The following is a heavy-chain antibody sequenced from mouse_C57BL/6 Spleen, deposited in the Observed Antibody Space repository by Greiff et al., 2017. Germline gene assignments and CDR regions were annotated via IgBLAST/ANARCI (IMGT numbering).Heavy chain of an antibody. Sequence: EVQLQQSGPELVKPGASVKIPCKASGYTFTDYNMDWVKQSHGKSLEWIGDINPNNGGTSSNQKFKGKATLTVDKSSSTAYMELRSLTSEDTAVYYCARVVDYGVRAMDYWGQGTSVTVSS. D-gene: IGHD1-1*01. V-gene: IGHV1-18*01. CDR2: INPNNGGT. CDR3: ARVVDYGVRAMDY. J-gene: IGHJ4*01. CDR1: GYTFTDYN.